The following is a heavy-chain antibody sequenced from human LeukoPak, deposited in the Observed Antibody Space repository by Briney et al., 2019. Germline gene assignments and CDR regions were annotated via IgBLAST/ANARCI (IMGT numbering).Heavy chain of an antibody. CDR2: IDYRGST. V-gene: IGHV4-59*01. J-gene: IGHJ3*02. CDR1: GDSISTYY. D-gene: IGHD5-18*01. Sequence: ASETLSLNCTVSGDSISTYYWSWIRQPPGKGLEWIAYIDYRGSTTYNPSLRSRVTISVDTSRNQFSLKLYSETAADTAVYYCARSRSGYSYDHAAFEIWGQGTMVTVSS. CDR3: ARSRSGYSYDHAAFEI.